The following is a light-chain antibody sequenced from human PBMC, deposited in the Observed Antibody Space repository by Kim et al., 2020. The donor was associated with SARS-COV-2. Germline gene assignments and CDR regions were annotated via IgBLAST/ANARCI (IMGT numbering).Light chain of an antibody. CDR2: QDS. CDR1: KLGDKY. CDR3: QAWDSSTAV. Sequence: YELTQPPSVSVSPGQTASITCSGDKLGDKYACWYQQKPGQSPVLVIYQDSKRPSGIPERFSGSNSGNTSTLTFSGTQAMDEADYYCQAWDSSTAVFGGG. V-gene: IGLV3-1*01. J-gene: IGLJ3*02.